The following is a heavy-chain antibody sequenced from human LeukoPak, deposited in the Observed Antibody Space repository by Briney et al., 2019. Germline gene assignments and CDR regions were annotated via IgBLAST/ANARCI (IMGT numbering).Heavy chain of an antibody. CDR1: GFTFSSYA. J-gene: IGHJ4*02. CDR2: ISGSGGST. CDR3: AKDMVRGSFLRDNFDY. D-gene: IGHD3-10*01. Sequence: PGGSLRLSCAASGFTFSSYAMSWVRQAPGKGLEWVSAISGSGGSTYYADSVKGRFTISRDNSKNTLYLQMNSLRAEDTAVYYCAKDMVRGSFLRDNFDYWGQGTLVTVSS. V-gene: IGHV3-23*01.